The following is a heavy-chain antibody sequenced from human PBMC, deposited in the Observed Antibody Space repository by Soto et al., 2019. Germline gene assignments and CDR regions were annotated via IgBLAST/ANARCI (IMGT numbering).Heavy chain of an antibody. Sequence: EVQLLESGGGLVQPGGSLRLSCAASGFTFSSYAMSWVRQAPGKGLEWVSAISGSGGSTYYADSVKGRFTISRDNSKNTLYLQMISLRAENTAVYYCAKGRKLVHPPFDYWGQGTLVTVSS. J-gene: IGHJ4*02. CDR1: GFTFSSYA. CDR2: ISGSGGST. V-gene: IGHV3-23*01. D-gene: IGHD2-8*01. CDR3: AKGRKLVHPPFDY.